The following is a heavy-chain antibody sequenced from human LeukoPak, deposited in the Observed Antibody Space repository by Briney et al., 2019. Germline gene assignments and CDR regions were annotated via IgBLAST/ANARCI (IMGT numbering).Heavy chain of an antibody. D-gene: IGHD6-19*01. V-gene: IGHV1-24*01. J-gene: IGHJ3*02. CDR2: FDPEDGEA. Sequence: GASVKVSCKVSGYTLIELSMHWVRQAPGKGLECMGGFDPEDGEAIYVQKFQGRVTMTEDTSTDTAYMELSSLKLEDTAVYYCAARRNIAVAGPGAFDIWGQGTMVIVSS. CDR3: AARRNIAVAGPGAFDI. CDR1: GYTLIELS.